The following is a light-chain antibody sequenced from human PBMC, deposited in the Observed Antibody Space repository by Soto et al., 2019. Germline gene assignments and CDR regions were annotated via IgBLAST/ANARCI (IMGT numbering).Light chain of an antibody. J-gene: IGLJ3*02. CDR2: IND. CDR1: SSNIGSYT. V-gene: IGLV1-44*01. CDR3: AAWDDSLTGVV. Sequence: QSVLTQPPSASGTPGQRVTISCSGSSSNIGSYTVNWYQQLPRAAPKLLIYINDQRPSGVPDRVSGSKSGTSASLAISGLQSEDEADSYCAAWDDSLTGVVFGGGTKLTVL.